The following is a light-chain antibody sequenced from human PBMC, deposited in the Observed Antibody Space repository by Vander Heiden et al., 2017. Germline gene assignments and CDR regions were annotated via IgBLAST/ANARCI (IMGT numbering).Light chain of an antibody. CDR2: SAF. J-gene: IGKJ1*01. CDR3: QQSYSTPQT. CDR1: QSISSY. V-gene: IGKV1-39*01. Sequence: DIQMTQPPSSLSASVGDRVTITCRASQSISSYLNWYQQKPGKAPKLLIYSAFSLQSGVPSRFSGSGSGTDFTLTISSLQPEDFATYYCQQSYSTPQTFGQGTKVEIK.